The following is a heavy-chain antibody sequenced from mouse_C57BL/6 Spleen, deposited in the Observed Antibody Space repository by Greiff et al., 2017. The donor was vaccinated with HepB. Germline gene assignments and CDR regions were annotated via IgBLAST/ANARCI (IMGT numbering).Heavy chain of an antibody. D-gene: IGHD2-1*01. V-gene: IGHV1-42*01. J-gene: IGHJ2*01. CDR2: INPSTGGT. CDR1: GYSFTGDY. Sequence: VQLQHSGPELVKPGASVKISCKASGYSFTGDYMNWVKQSPEKSLEWIGEINPSTGGTTYNQKFKAKATLTVDKSSSTAYMQLKRLTADDSAVYYLARNYGKAYWGQGTTLTVSA. CDR3: ARNYGKAY.